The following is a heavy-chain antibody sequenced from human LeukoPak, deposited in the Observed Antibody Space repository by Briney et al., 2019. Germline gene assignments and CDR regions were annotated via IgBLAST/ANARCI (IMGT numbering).Heavy chain of an antibody. Sequence: ASVTVSFKASGYTFTSYGISWVRQAPGQGLEWMGWISAYNGNTNNAQKLQGRVTMTTDTSTSTAYMELRSLRSDDTAVYYCARVSREWLPPYPDYWGQGTLVTVSS. CDR1: GYTFTSYG. J-gene: IGHJ4*02. CDR3: ARVSREWLPPYPDY. CDR2: ISAYNGNT. D-gene: IGHD6-19*01. V-gene: IGHV1-18*01.